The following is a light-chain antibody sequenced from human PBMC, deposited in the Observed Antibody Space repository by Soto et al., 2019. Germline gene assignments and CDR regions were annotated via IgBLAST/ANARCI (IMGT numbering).Light chain of an antibody. CDR2: EVR. V-gene: IGLV2-8*01. CDR1: SSDVGGYNY. Sequence: QSVLTQPPSASGSPGQSVTISCTGTSSDVGGYNYVSWYQQHPGKAPKLIIYEVRERPSGVPDRFSGSKSGNTASLTVSGLQAEDEAYYYCRSYAGSDMFVFGTGTKVTVL. J-gene: IGLJ1*01. CDR3: RSYAGSDMFV.